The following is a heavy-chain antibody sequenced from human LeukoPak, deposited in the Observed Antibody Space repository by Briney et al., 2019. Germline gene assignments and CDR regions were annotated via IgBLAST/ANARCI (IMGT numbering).Heavy chain of an antibody. CDR1: GFTFSSYW. Sequence: GGSLRLSCAASGFTFSSYWMHWVRQAPGKGLVWVSRINSDGSSTSYADSVKGRFTISRDNAKNTLYLQMNRLRAEDTDVYYCAREDRDSSSLDYWGQGTLVTVSS. CDR2: INSDGSST. J-gene: IGHJ4*02. CDR3: AREDRDSSSLDY. V-gene: IGHV3-74*01. D-gene: IGHD6-6*01.